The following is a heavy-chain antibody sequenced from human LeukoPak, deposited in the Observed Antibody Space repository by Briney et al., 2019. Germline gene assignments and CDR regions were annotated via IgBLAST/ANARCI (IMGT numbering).Heavy chain of an antibody. Sequence: GGSLRLSYAVSGLTVNRNYMSWVRQAPGKGLEWVSYISSSGSTIYYADSVKGRFTISRDNAKNSLYLQMNSLRAEDTAVYYCARRRYNWNAIDYWGQGTLVTVSS. D-gene: IGHD1-20*01. CDR2: ISSSGSTI. V-gene: IGHV3-11*01. CDR1: GLTVNRNY. CDR3: ARRRYNWNAIDY. J-gene: IGHJ4*02.